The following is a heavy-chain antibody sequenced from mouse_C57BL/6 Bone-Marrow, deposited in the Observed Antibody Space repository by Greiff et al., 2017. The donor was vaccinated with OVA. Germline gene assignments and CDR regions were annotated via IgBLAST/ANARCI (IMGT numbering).Heavy chain of an antibody. J-gene: IGHJ3*01. CDR3: SRHEEGRLTFAY. D-gene: IGHD3-2*02. V-gene: IGHV1-62-2*01. CDR2: FYPGSGRI. CDR1: GYTFTEYT. Sequence: VQLKESGAELVKPGASVKLSCKASGYTFTEYTIHWVKQRSGQGLEWIGWFYPGSGRIKYNEKFKDKATLTAENSSSTVYMERSRLTSEDSAVYFCSRHEEGRLTFAYWGQGTLVTVSA.